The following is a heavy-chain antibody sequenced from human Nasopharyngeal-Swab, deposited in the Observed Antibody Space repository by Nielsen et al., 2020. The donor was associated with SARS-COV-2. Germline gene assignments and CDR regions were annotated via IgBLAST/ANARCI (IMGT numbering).Heavy chain of an antibody. CDR3: ARVSGMSGYCSGGSCYFDY. V-gene: IGHV3-7*01. J-gene: IGHJ4*02. CDR1: GFTFSNYW. Sequence: GGSLRLSCAASGFTFSNYWMSWFRQAPGKGLEWVANIKQDGSEKHYVDSVKGLFTISRDNAKNSLYLQMNSLRAADTAVYYCARVSGMSGYCSGGSCYFDYWGQGTLVTVSS. CDR2: IKQDGSEK. D-gene: IGHD2-15*01.